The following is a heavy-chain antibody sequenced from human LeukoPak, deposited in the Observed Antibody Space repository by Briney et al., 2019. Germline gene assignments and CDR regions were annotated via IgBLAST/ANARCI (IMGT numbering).Heavy chain of an antibody. D-gene: IGHD6-19*01. CDR1: GGSISSYY. Sequence: PSETLSLTCTVSGGSISSYYWSWSRQPAGKGLEWIGRIYTSGSTNYNPSLKSRVTMSVDTSKNQFSLKLSSVTAADTAVYYCARGYSSGWFSPPFDYWGQGTLVTVSS. V-gene: IGHV4-4*07. J-gene: IGHJ4*02. CDR2: IYTSGST. CDR3: ARGYSSGWFSPPFDY.